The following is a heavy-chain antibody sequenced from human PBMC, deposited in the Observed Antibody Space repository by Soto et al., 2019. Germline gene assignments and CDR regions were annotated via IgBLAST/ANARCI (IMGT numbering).Heavy chain of an antibody. CDR1: GITLSDNY. CDR2: ISNSDYTT. Sequence: GSLRLSCVASGITLSDNYMTWIRQAPGKGLEWLSYISNSDYTTYYADSVKGRFTISRDNAKNSLYLQLNGLRVEDTAVYYCASGKWSLDYWGQGILVTVSS. J-gene: IGHJ4*02. CDR3: ASGKWSLDY. V-gene: IGHV3-11*01. D-gene: IGHD2-8*01.